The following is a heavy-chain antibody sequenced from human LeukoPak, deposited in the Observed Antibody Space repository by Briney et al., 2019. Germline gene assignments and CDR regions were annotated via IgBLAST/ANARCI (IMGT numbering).Heavy chain of an antibody. CDR2: ISGSGGST. V-gene: IGHV3-23*01. Sequence: GGSLRLSCAASGFTFSSYAMSWVRQAPGKGLEWVSAISGSGGSTYYADSVKGRFTISRDSSKNTLYLQMNSLRAEDTAVYYCARASRGYFDYWGQGTLITVSS. D-gene: IGHD3-22*01. CDR3: ARASRGYFDY. J-gene: IGHJ4*02. CDR1: GFTFSSYA.